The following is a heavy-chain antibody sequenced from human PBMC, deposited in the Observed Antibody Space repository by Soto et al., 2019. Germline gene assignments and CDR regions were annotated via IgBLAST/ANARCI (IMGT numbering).Heavy chain of an antibody. D-gene: IGHD2-2*01. J-gene: IGHJ4*02. CDR2: INHSGST. V-gene: IGHV4-34*01. CDR1: GGSFSGYY. CDR3: ARGGYCSSTSCHGDY. Sequence: SETLSLTCAVYGGSFSGYYWSWIRQPPGKGLEWIGEINHSGSTNYNPSLKSRVTISVDTSKNQFSLKLSSVTAADTAVYYCARGGYCSSTSCHGDYWGQGTLVTVYS.